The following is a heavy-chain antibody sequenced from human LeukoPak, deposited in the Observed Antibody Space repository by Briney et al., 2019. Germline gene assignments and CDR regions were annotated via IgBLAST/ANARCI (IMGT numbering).Heavy chain of an antibody. D-gene: IGHD4-17*01. CDR1: GFTFSSYG. CDR3: ARAVYGFDAFDI. CDR2: ISSSSSYI. V-gene: IGHV3-21*01. Sequence: GGSLRLFCAASGFTFSSYGMNWVRQAPGKGLEWVSSISSSSSYIYYADSVKGRFTISRDNAKNSLYLQMNSLRAEDTAVYYCARAVYGFDAFDIWGQGTMVTVSS. J-gene: IGHJ3*02.